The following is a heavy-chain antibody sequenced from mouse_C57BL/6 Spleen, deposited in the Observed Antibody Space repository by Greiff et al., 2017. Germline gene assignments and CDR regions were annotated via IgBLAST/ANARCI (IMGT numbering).Heavy chain of an antibody. V-gene: IGHV1-9*01. CDR2: ILPGSGST. CDR1: GYPFTGYW. CDR3: ARGELGQSFDY. J-gene: IGHJ2*01. D-gene: IGHD4-1*01. Sequence: QVQLQQSGAELMKPGASVKLSCKATGYPFTGYWIAWVKQRPGHGLEWIGEILPGSGSTNYNEKFKGKATFTADTSSNTSYMQLHCLTAEDSAIYYCARGELGQSFDYWGQGTTLTVSS.